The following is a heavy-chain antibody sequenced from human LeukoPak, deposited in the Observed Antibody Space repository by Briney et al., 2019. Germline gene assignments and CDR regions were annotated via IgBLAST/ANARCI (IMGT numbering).Heavy chain of an antibody. CDR2: IIPILGIA. D-gene: IGHD2-21*02. J-gene: IGHJ4*02. V-gene: IGHV1-69*04. CDR1: GGTFSSYA. CDR3: ARVRSKVTPDY. Sequence: SVKVSCKASGGTFSSYAISWVRQAPRQGLEWMGRIIPILGIANYAQKFQGRVTITADKSTSTAYMELSRLRSDDTAVYYCARVRSKVTPDYWGQGTLVTVSS.